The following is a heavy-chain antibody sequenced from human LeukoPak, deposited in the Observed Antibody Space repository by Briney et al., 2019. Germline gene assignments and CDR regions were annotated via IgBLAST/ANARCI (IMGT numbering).Heavy chain of an antibody. D-gene: IGHD5-12*01. CDR3: ARQYSGYDWVWDY. CDR1: GGSFSGYY. J-gene: IGHJ4*02. CDR2: INHSGST. V-gene: IGHV4-34*01. Sequence: PSETLSLTCAVYGGSFSGYYWSWIRQPPGKGLEWIGEINHSGSTNYNPSLKSRVTISVDTSKNQFSLKLSSVTAADTAVYYRARQYSGYDWVWDYWGQGTLVTVSS.